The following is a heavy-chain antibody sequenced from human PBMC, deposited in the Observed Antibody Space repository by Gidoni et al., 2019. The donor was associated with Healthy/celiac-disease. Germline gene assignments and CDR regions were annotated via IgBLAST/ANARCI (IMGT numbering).Heavy chain of an antibody. Sequence: QVQLVESGGGVVQPGRSLRLSCAASGFTFSSYAMHWVRQAPGKGLEWVAFISYDGSNKYYADSVKGRFTISRDNSKNTLYLQMNSLRAEDTAVYYCARWGKVLAARRAAAGAFDIWGQGTMVTVSS. CDR1: GFTFSSYA. D-gene: IGHD6-6*01. CDR3: ARWGKVLAARRAAAGAFDI. CDR2: ISYDGSNK. V-gene: IGHV3-30-3*01. J-gene: IGHJ3*02.